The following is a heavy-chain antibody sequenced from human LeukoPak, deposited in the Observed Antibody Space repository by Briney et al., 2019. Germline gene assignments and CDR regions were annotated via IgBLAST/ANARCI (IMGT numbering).Heavy chain of an antibody. CDR2: ISGYNGNT. CDR1: GYSFTNYG. J-gene: IGHJ3*02. Sequence: ASVKVSCKASGYSFTNYGIGWVRQAPGQGLGWMRWISGYNGNTKYVQKFQGRVTMTTDTSTSTAYMELRSLRSDDTAMYYCARDLGAYDYDSSGHSPDVFDIWGQGTMVTVSS. V-gene: IGHV1-18*01. D-gene: IGHD3-22*01. CDR3: ARDLGAYDYDSSGHSPDVFDI.